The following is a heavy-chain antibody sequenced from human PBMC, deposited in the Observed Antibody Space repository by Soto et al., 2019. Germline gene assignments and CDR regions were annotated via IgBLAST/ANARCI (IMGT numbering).Heavy chain of an antibody. Sequence: EVQLVESGGGLVQPGGSLRLSCAASGFTFRNYGMNWVRQAPGKGLEWVSYSSSSSSNTINYADSVKGRFTISRDNDKNALYLQMNSLRAEDTALYYCARDLWDDLAGGESDYWGQGTLVTVSS. V-gene: IGHV3-48*01. CDR1: GFTFRNYG. CDR2: SSSSSSNTI. D-gene: IGHD3-16*01. CDR3: ARDLWDDLAGGESDY. J-gene: IGHJ4*02.